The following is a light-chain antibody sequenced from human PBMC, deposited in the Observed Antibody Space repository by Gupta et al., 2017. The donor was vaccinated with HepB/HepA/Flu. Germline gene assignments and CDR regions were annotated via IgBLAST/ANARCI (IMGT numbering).Light chain of an antibody. CDR1: SSNIGSNF. Sequence: QSVLTQPPSASGTPGQRVTISCSGSSSNIGSNFVHWYQHLPGTAPKLLIYKNNQRPSGFPDRFSGSKSGTSASLALSGLRSEDEADYYCAAWDDSLSAWVFGGGTKVTVL. J-gene: IGLJ3*02. CDR2: KNN. CDR3: AAWDDSLSAWV. V-gene: IGLV1-47*01.